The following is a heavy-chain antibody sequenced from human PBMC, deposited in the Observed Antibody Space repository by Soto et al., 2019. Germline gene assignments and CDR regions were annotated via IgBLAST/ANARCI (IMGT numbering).Heavy chain of an antibody. Sequence: QVQLQESGPGLVKPSETLSLTCAVSGDSVSNDKYYWSWIRQPPGKGLEWIGYIYYSGTTNYNSYRKSRLSLSVDMSKNQFSLKLASVTAADTAVYFCARSQRGRTAFTFDYWGQGALVTVSS. CDR2: IYYSGTT. V-gene: IGHV4-61*01. D-gene: IGHD3-16*01. CDR1: GDSVSNDKYY. CDR3: ARSQRGRTAFTFDY. J-gene: IGHJ4*02.